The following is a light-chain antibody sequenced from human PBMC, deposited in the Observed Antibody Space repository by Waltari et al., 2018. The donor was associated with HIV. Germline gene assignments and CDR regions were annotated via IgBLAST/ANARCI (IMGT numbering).Light chain of an antibody. CDR1: SGSVSTNSY. CDR3: VLYMGSGVWV. CDR2: STN. Sequence: QTVVTQEPSFSVSPGGTVILTCGLSSGSVSTNSYPSWYQQTPGQAPRTLIYSTNTRSSGVPDRFSGSILGNKAALTITGAQADDESDYYCVLYMGSGVWVFGGGTKLTVL. V-gene: IGLV8-61*01. J-gene: IGLJ3*02.